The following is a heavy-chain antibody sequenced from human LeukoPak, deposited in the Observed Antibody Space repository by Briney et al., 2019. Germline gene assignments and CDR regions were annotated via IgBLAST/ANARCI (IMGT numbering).Heavy chain of an antibody. D-gene: IGHD3-22*01. V-gene: IGHV4-39*01. CDR3: ARRHPGYDSSGYYQTPFFDY. CDR1: AGSINSRSYY. CDR2: INYSGTT. J-gene: IGHJ4*02. Sequence: PSETLSLTCSVSAGSINSRSYYWGWIRQPPGRGLEWIGSINYSGTTYYNPSLKSRVTISVDTSKNQFSLKLGSVTAADTAVYYCARRHPGYDSSGYYQTPFFDYWGQGTLVTVSS.